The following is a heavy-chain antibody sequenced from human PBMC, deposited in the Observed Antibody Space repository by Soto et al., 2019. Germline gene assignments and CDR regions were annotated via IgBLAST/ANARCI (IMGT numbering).Heavy chain of an antibody. D-gene: IGHD5-18*01. V-gene: IGHV1-69*01. CDR2: IIPIFGTA. J-gene: IGHJ2*01. Sequence: QVQLVQSGAEVKKPGSSVKVSCKASGGTFSSYAISWVRQAPGQGLEWMVGIIPIFGTANYAQKFQGRVTITADESRSTAYMELSSLRSEDTAVYYCARVETAMGMPCWYFILWGRGTLVTVSS. CDR3: ARVETAMGMPCWYFIL. CDR1: GGTFSSYA.